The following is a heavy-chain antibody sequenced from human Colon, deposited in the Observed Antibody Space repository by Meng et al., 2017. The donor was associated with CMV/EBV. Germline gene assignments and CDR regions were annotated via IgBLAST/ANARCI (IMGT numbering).Heavy chain of an antibody. CDR3: ARGRMVYVDY. CDR1: GFTFSGFW. Sequence: GESLKISCAASGFTFSGFWMTWVRQAPGKGLEWVANIKQDGSEKYYVDSVKGRFTISRDNAKNSLYLQMNSLRAEDTAVYYCARGRMVYVDYWGQGTLVTVSS. D-gene: IGHD2-8*01. J-gene: IGHJ4*02. V-gene: IGHV3-7*01. CDR2: IKQDGSEK.